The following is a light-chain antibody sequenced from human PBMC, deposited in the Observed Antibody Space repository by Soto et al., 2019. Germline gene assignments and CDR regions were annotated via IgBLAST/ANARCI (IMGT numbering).Light chain of an antibody. J-gene: IGKJ1*01. Sequence: EIVLTQSPDTLSLSPGERATLSCRASQSLSNNYLTWYQQKPGQAPRLLIYDASSRATGIPDRFSASGSGTDFPLTIPRLEPEDFAVYYCQQYDRSPRTFGQWTKVEIK. CDR3: QQYDRSPRT. CDR1: QSLSNNY. CDR2: DAS. V-gene: IGKV3-20*01.